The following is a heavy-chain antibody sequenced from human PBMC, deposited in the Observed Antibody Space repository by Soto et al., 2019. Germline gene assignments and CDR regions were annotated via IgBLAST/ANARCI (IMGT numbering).Heavy chain of an antibody. D-gene: IGHD3-9*01. CDR2: LYTGGSA. J-gene: IGHJ4*02. V-gene: IGHV3-53*01. Sequence: GSLRLPCAASGISVTDHYITWVRQAPGKGLEWVSVLYTGGSAYYGDSVKGRFTISRDSSTNTLYLQMNSLKVGDTAFYFCARRFNDWTTYFDYWSEGSLVTVSS. CDR3: ARRFNDWTTYFDY. CDR1: GISVTDHY.